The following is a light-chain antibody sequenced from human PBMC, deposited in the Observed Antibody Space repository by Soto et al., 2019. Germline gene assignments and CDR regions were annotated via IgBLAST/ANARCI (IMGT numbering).Light chain of an antibody. J-gene: IGKJ2*01. Sequence: DIQMTQSPSSLAASVGDSVTLTCRASQRITSYLNWYQHRLGKAPKLLIFAASNLKSGVPSRFSGNGFGTVFTLSITSLQPEDFATYYCQQSYTAPYTFGHGTKLEIK. CDR3: QQSYTAPYT. V-gene: IGKV1-39*01. CDR1: QRITSY. CDR2: AAS.